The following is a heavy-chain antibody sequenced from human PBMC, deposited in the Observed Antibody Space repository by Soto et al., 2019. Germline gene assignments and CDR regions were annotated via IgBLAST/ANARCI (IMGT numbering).Heavy chain of an antibody. J-gene: IGHJ4*02. V-gene: IGHV3-30-3*01. CDR3: ARAGSLWLLDYYFDY. D-gene: IGHD3-22*01. CDR2: ISYDGSNK. Sequence: GGSLRLSCAASGFTFSSYAMHWVRQAPGKGLEWVAVISYDGSNKYYADSVKGRFTISRDNSKNTLYLQMNSLRAEDTAVYYCARAGSLWLLDYYFDYWGQGTLVTVSS. CDR1: GFTFSSYA.